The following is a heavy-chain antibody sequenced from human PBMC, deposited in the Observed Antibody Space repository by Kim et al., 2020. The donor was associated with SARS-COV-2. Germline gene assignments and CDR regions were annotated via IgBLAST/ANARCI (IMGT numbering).Heavy chain of an antibody. J-gene: IGHJ3*02. V-gene: IGHV3-48*03. CDR1: GFTFSNHE. CDR3: ARETTVSPDALDI. D-gene: IGHD4-17*01. Sequence: GGSLRLSCEASGFTFSNHEINWVRQAPGKGLEWISYVSANGRTIYYADSVKGRFTISRDNAKNSLYLQMNSLRAEDTALYYCARETTVSPDALDIWGQRTTGTVS. CDR2: VSANGRTI.